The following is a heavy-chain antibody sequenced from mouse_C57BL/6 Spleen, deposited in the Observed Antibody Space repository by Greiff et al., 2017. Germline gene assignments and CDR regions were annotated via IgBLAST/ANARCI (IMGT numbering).Heavy chain of an antibody. CDR3: ARGDYDVGAWCAY. J-gene: IGHJ3*01. D-gene: IGHD2-4*01. CDR2: IDPSDSYT. V-gene: IGHV1-69*01. Sequence: QVQLQQPGAELVMPGASVKLSCKASGYTFTSYWMHWVKQRPGQGLEWIGEIDPSDSYTNSNQKFKGKSTLTVDKPSSTAYMQLSSLTSEDSAVYYCARGDYDVGAWCAYWGQGTLVTVSA. CDR1: GYTFTSYW.